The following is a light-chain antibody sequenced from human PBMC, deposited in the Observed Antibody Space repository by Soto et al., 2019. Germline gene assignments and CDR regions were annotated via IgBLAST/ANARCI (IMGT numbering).Light chain of an antibody. CDR2: DVS. CDR1: SSDVGGYNY. Sequence: QSALTQPASVSGSPGQSITISCTGTSSDVGGYNYVSWYQQHPGKAPKLMIYDVSNRPSGVSNRFSGSKSGNTASLTISGLQAEDAADYYCSSYTSSSVVFGGGTQLTVL. J-gene: IGLJ2*01. V-gene: IGLV2-14*01. CDR3: SSYTSSSVV.